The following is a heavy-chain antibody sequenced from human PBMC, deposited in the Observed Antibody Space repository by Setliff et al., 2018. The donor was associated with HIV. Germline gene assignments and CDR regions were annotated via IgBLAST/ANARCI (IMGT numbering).Heavy chain of an antibody. D-gene: IGHD2-2*01. V-gene: IGHV4-34*01. CDR1: GGSSSNYS. Sequence: PSETLSLTCAVFGGSSSNYSWTWFRQPPGTGLEWIGEINHGGSTNYNSSLKSRVTISVDTPKNLFSLELRSLTAADTAVYYCARDQRLQGVQPPYWYFDLWVRGTLVTVS. J-gene: IGHJ2*01. CDR2: INHGGST. CDR3: ARDQRLQGVQPPYWYFDL.